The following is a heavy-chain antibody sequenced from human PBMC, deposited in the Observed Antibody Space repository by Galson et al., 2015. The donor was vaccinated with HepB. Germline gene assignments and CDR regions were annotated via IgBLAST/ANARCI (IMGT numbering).Heavy chain of an antibody. CDR1: GFTFSSYA. CDR3: ARDLTEYSSGWSTDY. CDR2: ISYDGSNK. J-gene: IGHJ4*02. V-gene: IGHV3-30-3*01. D-gene: IGHD6-19*01. Sequence: SLRLSCAASGFTFSSYAMHWVRQAPGKGLEWVAVISYDGSNKYYADSVKGRFTISRDNSKNTLYLQMNSLRAEDTAVYYCARDLTEYSSGWSTDYRGQGTLVTVSS.